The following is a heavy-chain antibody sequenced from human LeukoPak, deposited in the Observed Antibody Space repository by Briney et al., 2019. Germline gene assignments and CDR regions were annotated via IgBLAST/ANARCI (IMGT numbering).Heavy chain of an antibody. V-gene: IGHV4-61*01. Sequence: SETLSLTCTVSSGSLSSGSSYWSWIRQPPGKGLEYLGYIYYSGSTNYNPALKSRVTISVDSSKNQFSLRLRSVTAADTAVYYCARGQQVEQIYFDFWGQGTLVTVSS. CDR2: IYYSGST. J-gene: IGHJ4*02. D-gene: IGHD6-13*01. CDR1: SGSLSSGSSY. CDR3: ARGQQVEQIYFDF.